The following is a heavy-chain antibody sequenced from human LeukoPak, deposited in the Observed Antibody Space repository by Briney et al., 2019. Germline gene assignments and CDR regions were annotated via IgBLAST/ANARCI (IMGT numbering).Heavy chain of an antibody. D-gene: IGHD6-6*01. J-gene: IGHJ3*02. CDR1: GFTFSSYG. CDR3: AKDVWDYSSSPGGI. Sequence: GRSLRLSCAASGFTFSSYGMHWVRQAPGKGLEWVAVISYDGSNKYYADSVKGRFTISRDNSKNTLYLQMNSLRAEDTAVYYCAKDVWDYSSSPGGIWGQGTMVTVSP. CDR2: ISYDGSNK. V-gene: IGHV3-30*18.